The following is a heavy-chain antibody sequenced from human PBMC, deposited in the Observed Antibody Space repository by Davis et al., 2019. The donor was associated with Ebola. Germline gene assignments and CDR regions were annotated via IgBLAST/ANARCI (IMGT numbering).Heavy chain of an antibody. CDR2: TRNRANSYTT. V-gene: IGHV3-72*01. J-gene: IGHJ4*02. CDR3: ARGPSFDY. CDR1: GFIFSDHY. Sequence: GESLKISCAASGFIFSDHYMYWVRHAPGKGLEWVGHTRNRANSYTTEYAASVKGRFTISRDNSKNTLYLQMNSLHPEDTAVYFCARGPSFDYWGQGTLVTVSS.